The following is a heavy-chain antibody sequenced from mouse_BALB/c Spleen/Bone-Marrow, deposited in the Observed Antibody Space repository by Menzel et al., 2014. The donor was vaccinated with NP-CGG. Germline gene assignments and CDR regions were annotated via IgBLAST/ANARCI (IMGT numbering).Heavy chain of an antibody. CDR3: AGNGYGKGGAMDY. CDR1: GFSLTSYG. J-gene: IGHJ4*01. V-gene: IGHV2-2*02. D-gene: IGHD2-1*01. Sequence: QVQLQQSGPGLVQPSQSLSITCTVSGFSLTSYGVHWVRQSPGKGLEWLGVIWSGGSTDYNAAFISRLSISKDNSKSQIFFKMNSLQANDTAIYYCAGNGYGKGGAMDYWGQGTSVTVSS. CDR2: IWSGGST.